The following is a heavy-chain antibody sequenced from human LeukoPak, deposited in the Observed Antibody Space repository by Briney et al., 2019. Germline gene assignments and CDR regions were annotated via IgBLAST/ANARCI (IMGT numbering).Heavy chain of an antibody. Sequence: ASVKVSCKVSGYTLTELSMHWVRQAPGRGLEWMGGFDPEDGETIYAQKFQGRVTMTEDTSTDTAYMELSSLRSEDTAVYYCSVGFSRDATYWGQGTLVTVSS. CDR2: FDPEDGET. V-gene: IGHV1-24*01. CDR3: SVGFSRDATY. J-gene: IGHJ4*02. D-gene: IGHD2-15*01. CDR1: GYTLTELS.